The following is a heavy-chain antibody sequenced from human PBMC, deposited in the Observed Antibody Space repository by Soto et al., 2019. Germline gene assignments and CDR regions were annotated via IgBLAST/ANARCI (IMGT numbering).Heavy chain of an antibody. D-gene: IGHD6-13*01. J-gene: IGHJ6*02. CDR2: IYYSGST. Sequence: SETLSLTCTVSRCSISSSIYSWGWIRQPPGKGLEWIGSIYYSGSTYYNPSLKSRVTISVDTSKNQFSLKLSSVTAADTAVYYCARRLIAAAGIDYYYYGMDVWGQGTTVT. CDR1: RCSISSSIYS. V-gene: IGHV4-39*01. CDR3: ARRLIAAAGIDYYYYGMDV.